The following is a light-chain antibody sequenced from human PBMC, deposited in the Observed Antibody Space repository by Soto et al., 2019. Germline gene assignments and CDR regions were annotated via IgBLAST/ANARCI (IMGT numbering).Light chain of an antibody. J-gene: IGKJ1*01. CDR1: QSISTY. V-gene: IGKV1-39*01. CDR2: AAS. Sequence: DIQMTQSPSSLSASVGDRVTITCRASQSISTYLNWYHQKPGKAPKLLIDAASSLQSWVPSRFSGSGSGTDFTLTISRLLPEYFATDYCQQGYSTPRTFGQGTKVDIK. CDR3: QQGYSTPRT.